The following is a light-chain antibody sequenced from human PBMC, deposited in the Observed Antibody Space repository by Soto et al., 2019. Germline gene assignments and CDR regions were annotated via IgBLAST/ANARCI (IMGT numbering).Light chain of an antibody. Sequence: EIVLTQSPATLSLSPGERATLSCRASQSVNSFLAWYQQKPGQAPRLLIYDASNRATGIPARFSGGGSGTDFTLTISSLDPEDFAVYYCQQRDNWPTCGQGTKLEIK. J-gene: IGKJ2*01. V-gene: IGKV3-11*01. CDR3: QQRDNWPT. CDR1: QSVNSF. CDR2: DAS.